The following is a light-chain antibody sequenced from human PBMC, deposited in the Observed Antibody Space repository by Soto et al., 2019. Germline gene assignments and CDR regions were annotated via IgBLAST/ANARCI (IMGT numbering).Light chain of an antibody. Sequence: DVVMTQSPLSLPVTLGQPASISCRSRHSLVDSNGITYLNWFQQRPGQSPRRLIYQVSKRDSGVTDRFSGSGSGTYFTLKISRVAAEDVGVYYCMHGTHCSSWTFGQGTNVEIK. J-gene: IGKJ1*01. CDR2: QVS. CDR1: HSLVDSNGITY. V-gene: IGKV2-30*01. CDR3: MHGTHCSSWT.